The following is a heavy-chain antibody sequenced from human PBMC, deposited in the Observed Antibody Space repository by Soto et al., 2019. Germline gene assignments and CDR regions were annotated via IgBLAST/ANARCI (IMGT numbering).Heavy chain of an antibody. V-gene: IGHV4-59*01. CDR1: GGSISSYY. J-gene: IGHJ6*02. D-gene: IGHD3-10*01. CDR3: ARVMGGSGSWPPYYYYYGMDV. CDR2: IYYSGST. Sequence: TSETLSLTCTVSGGSISSYYWSWIRQPPGKGLEWIGYIYYSGSTNYNPSLKSRVTISVDTSKNQFSLKLSSVTAADTAVYYCARVMGGSGSWPPYYYYYGMDVWGQGTTVTVSS.